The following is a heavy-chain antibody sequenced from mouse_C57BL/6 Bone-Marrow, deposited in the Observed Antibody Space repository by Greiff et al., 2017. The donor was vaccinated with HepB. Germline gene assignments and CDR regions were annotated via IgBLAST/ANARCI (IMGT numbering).Heavy chain of an antibody. Sequence: VQLQQSGPVLVKPGASVKMSCKASGYTFTDYYMNWVKQSHGKSLEWIGVINPYNGGTSYNQKFKGKATLTVAKSSSTAYMELNSLTSEDSAVYYGARTRTIYYDYDWAMDYWGQGTSVTVSS. CDR3: ARTRTIYYDYDWAMDY. CDR1: GYTFTDYY. D-gene: IGHD2-4*01. V-gene: IGHV1-19*01. CDR2: INPYNGGT. J-gene: IGHJ4*01.